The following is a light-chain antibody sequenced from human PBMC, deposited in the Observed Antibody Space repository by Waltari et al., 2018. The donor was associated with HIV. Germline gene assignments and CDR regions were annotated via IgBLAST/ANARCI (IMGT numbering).Light chain of an antibody. CDR3: CSYAGTYTYVL. CDR1: RSDVGGFDS. V-gene: IGLV2-11*01. Sequence: QSALTQPRPVCGSPGRSVTISSTETRSDVGGFDSVSWYLQHPGKFPKLIISEAIKRPSGVPDRFSGSKSGNTASLTISGLQTEDEADYFCCSYAGTYTYVLFGGGTKLTVL. J-gene: IGLJ3*02. CDR2: EAI.